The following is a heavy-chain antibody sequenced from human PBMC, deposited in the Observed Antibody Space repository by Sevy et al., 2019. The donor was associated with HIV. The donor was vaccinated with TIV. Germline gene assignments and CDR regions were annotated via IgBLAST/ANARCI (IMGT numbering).Heavy chain of an antibody. V-gene: IGHV3-23*01. D-gene: IGHD6-19*01. CDR1: GFTFSSYA. CDR3: AKQEGSGWYYYYYMDV. Sequence: GGSLRLSCAASGFTFSSYAMSWVRQAPGKGLEWVSAISGSGGSTYYADSVKGRFTISRDNSKNTLYQQMNSLRAEDTAVYYCAKQEGSGWYYYYYMDVWGKGTTVTVSS. J-gene: IGHJ6*03. CDR2: ISGSGGST.